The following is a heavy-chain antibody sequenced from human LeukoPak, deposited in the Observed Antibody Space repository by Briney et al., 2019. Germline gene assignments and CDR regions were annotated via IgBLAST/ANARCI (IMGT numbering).Heavy chain of an antibody. CDR1: GFTFSSYW. V-gene: IGHV3-7*01. CDR2: IKQDGSEK. D-gene: IGHD5-24*01. J-gene: IGHJ4*02. CDR3: TTGVEMATITLVDY. Sequence: GGSLRLSCAASGFTFSSYWMSWVRQAPGKGLEWVANIKQDGSEKYYVDSVKGRFTISRDNAKNSLYLQMNSLRAEDTAVYYCTTGVEMATITLVDYWGQGTLVTVSS.